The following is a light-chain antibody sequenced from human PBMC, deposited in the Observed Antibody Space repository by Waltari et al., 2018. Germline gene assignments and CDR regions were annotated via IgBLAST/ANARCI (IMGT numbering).Light chain of an antibody. CDR1: PSVFKSSNNKNN. Sequence: DIVMTQSPDSLALSLGERATIHGKSNPSVFKSSNNKNNLAWYQQKPGQPPKLLIYWASTRESGVPDRFTGSGSGTDFTLTINSLQAEDAAVYHCQQYYSSPPTFGAGTKVEIK. V-gene: IGKV4-1*01. CDR3: QQYYSSPPT. J-gene: IGKJ4*01. CDR2: WAS.